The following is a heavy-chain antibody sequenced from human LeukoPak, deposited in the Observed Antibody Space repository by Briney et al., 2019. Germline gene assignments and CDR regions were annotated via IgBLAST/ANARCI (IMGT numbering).Heavy chain of an antibody. J-gene: IGHJ6*03. V-gene: IGHV3-21*01. CDR1: GFTFSSYS. CDR3: ARTTEQLVSVAYYYYMDV. Sequence: GGSLRLSCAASGFTFSSYSMNWVRQAPGKGLEWVSSISSSSSYIYYADSVKGRFTISRDNAKNSLYLQMNSLRAEDTAVYYGARTTEQLVSVAYYYYMDVWGKGTTVTVSS. CDR2: ISSSSSYI. D-gene: IGHD6-6*01.